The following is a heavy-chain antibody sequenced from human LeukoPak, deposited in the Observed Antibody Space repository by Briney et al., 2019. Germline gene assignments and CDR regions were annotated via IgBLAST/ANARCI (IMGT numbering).Heavy chain of an antibody. J-gene: IGHJ4*02. CDR3: ARVLDYDFWSGYYN. CDR2: MNPNSGDT. Sequence: VASVKVSCKASGYTFTSYDINWVRQATGHGLEWMGWMNPNSGDTAYAQKFQGRVTITRNTSISTAYMELSSLRSEDTAVHYCARVLDYDFWSGYYNWGQGTLVTVSS. D-gene: IGHD3-3*01. CDR1: GYTFTSYD. V-gene: IGHV1-8*03.